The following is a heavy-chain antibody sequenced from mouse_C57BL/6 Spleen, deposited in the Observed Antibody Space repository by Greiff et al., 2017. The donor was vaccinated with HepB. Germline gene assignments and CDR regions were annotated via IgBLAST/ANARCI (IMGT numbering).Heavy chain of an antibody. J-gene: IGHJ2*01. Sequence: EVQLQQSGAELVRPGASVKLSCTASGFNIKDYYMHWVKQRPEQGLEWIGRIDPEDGDTEYAPKFQGKATMTADKSSNTAYLQLSSLTSEDTAVYYCTSIYYGDYYYFDYWGQGTTLTVSS. D-gene: IGHD2-13*01. V-gene: IGHV14-1*01. CDR3: TSIYYGDYYYFDY. CDR1: GFNIKDYY. CDR2: IDPEDGDT.